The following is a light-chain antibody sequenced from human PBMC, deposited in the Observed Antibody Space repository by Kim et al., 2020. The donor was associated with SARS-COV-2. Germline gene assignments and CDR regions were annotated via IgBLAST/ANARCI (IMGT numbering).Light chain of an antibody. CDR3: QQYNRYFRT. Sequence: DIQMTQSPSTLSASVGDSVTITCRGSQSISSWLAWYQQKPGKAPKLLIYKASSVESGVPSRFRGSGSGTKFTLTISSLQPDGCAPQYCQQYNRYFRTFGRRAQ. J-gene: IGKJ1*01. V-gene: IGKV1-5*03. CDR1: QSISSW. CDR2: KAS.